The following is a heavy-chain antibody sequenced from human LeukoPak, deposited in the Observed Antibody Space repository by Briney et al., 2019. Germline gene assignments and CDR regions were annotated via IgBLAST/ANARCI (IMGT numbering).Heavy chain of an antibody. V-gene: IGHV1-46*01. CDR2: INPRDGGT. CDR3: ARDNDSRDPPHFDY. CDR1: GYSFTSYY. Sequence: ASVKVSCKASGYSFTSYYMHWVRQAPGQGLDWVGVINPRDGGTTYAQKFQGRVTMTTDMSTSTVYMELSSLRSEDTAVYYCARDNDSRDPPHFDYWGQGTLVTVSS. D-gene: IGHD3-16*01. J-gene: IGHJ4*02.